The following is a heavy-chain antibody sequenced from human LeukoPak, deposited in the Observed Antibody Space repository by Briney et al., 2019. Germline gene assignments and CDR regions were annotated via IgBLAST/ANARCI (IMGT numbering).Heavy chain of an antibody. J-gene: IGHJ4*02. CDR1: GFTFNTYA. CDR3: ATVSEY. D-gene: IGHD1-1*01. CDR2: MTTISTLM. Sequence: GGSLRLSCAASGFTFNTYAMNWVRQAPGKGLEWVSSMTTISTLMYYAASVKGRFTVSRDNAKNTVYLQMNGLRAEDTSVYFCATVSEYWGQGTLVTVSS. V-gene: IGHV3-21*01.